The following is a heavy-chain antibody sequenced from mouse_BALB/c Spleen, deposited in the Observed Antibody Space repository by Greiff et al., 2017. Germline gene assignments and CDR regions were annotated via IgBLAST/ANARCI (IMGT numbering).Heavy chain of an antibody. J-gene: IGHJ1*01. CDR3: SRDGNYGYFDV. CDR2: IWGDGST. D-gene: IGHD2-1*01. CDR1: GFSLTGYG. V-gene: IGHV2-6-7*01. Sequence: VQLQESGPGLVAPSQSLSITCTASGFSLTGYGVNWVRQPPGKGLEWLGMIWGDGSTDYNSALKSRLSISKDNSKSQVFLKMNSLQTDDTARYYCSRDGNYGYFDVWGAGTTVTVSS.